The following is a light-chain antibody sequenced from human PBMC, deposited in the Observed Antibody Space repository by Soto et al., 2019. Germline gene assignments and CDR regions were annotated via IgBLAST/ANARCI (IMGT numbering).Light chain of an antibody. CDR2: DAS. Sequence: EIVLTQSPVTLSLSPGERATLSCRASQSVSSYLAWYQQKPGQAPRLLIYDASNRATGIPARFSGGGSGTDFTLTIDNLEPEDFAIDYCQQRSNWPPITFGQGTRLEIK. J-gene: IGKJ5*01. V-gene: IGKV3-11*01. CDR3: QQRSNWPPIT. CDR1: QSVSSY.